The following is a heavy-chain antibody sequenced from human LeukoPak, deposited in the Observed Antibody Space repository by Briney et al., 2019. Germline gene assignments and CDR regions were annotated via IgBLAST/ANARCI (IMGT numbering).Heavy chain of an antibody. Sequence: GGSLRLSCAASGFTVSSNYMSWVRQAPGKGLEWVSVIYSGGSTYYSDSVKGRFTISRDNSKNTLYLQMTSLRAEDTAVYYCARDRFMVRGVKYYYYYGMDVWGQGPTVTVSS. CDR1: GFTVSSNY. J-gene: IGHJ6*02. CDR3: ARDRFMVRGVKYYYYYGMDV. CDR2: IYSGGST. D-gene: IGHD3-10*01. V-gene: IGHV3-53*01.